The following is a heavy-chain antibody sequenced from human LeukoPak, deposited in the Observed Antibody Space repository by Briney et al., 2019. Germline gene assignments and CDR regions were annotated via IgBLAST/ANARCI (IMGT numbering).Heavy chain of an antibody. CDR2: IYYSGST. D-gene: IGHD6-13*01. V-gene: IGHV4-59*01. J-gene: IGHJ5*02. CDR1: GGSISSYY. Sequence: PSETLSLTCTVSGGSISSYYWSWIRQPPGKGLEWIGYIYYSGSTNYNPSLKSRVTISVDTSKNQFSLKLSSVTAADTAVYYCARWLSRIAAAGTRYSGNWFDPWGQGTLVTVSS. CDR3: ARWLSRIAAAGTRYSGNWFDP.